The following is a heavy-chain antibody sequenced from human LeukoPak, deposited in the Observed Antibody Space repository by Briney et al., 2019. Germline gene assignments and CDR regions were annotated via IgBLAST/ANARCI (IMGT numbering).Heavy chain of an antibody. CDR3: VSWPGAWYGEDF. CDR2: IFGGGGT. Sequence: GGSLRLSCAAFGFTVSSNYMSWVRQAPGKGLEWVSVIFGGGGTYYGDSVRGRFTISRDNSKNTLYLQMNSLRAEDTAVYYCVSWPGAWYGEDFWGQGTLVTVSS. V-gene: IGHV3-53*01. D-gene: IGHD3-10*01. J-gene: IGHJ4*02. CDR1: GFTVSSNY.